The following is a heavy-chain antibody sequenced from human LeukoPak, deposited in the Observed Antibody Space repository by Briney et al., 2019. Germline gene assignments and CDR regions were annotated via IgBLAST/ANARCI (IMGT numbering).Heavy chain of an antibody. D-gene: IGHD1-26*01. Sequence: PGGSLRLSCAASGFTFSSYSMNWVRQAPGKGLEWVSSISSSSYIYYADSVKGRFTISRDNAKNSLYLQMNSLRAEDTAVYYCARDRWEDDYFDYWGQGTLVTVSS. V-gene: IGHV3-21*01. CDR1: GFTFSSYS. J-gene: IGHJ4*02. CDR3: ARDRWEDDYFDY. CDR2: ISSSSYI.